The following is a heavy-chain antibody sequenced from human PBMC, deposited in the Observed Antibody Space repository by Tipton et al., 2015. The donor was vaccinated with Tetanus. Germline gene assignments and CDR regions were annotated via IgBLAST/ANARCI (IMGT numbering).Heavy chain of an antibody. V-gene: IGHV3-15*01. CDR2: IKSKTDGGTT. Sequence: SLRLSCAASGFTFSNAWMSWVRQAPGKGLEWVGRIKSKTDGGTTDYAAPVKGRFTISRDDSKNTLYLQMNSLKTEDTAVYYCTTEGYDFWNGYRYYFDYWGQGTLVTVSS. CDR1: GFTFSNAW. CDR3: TTEGYDFWNGYRYYFDY. D-gene: IGHD3-3*01. J-gene: IGHJ4*02.